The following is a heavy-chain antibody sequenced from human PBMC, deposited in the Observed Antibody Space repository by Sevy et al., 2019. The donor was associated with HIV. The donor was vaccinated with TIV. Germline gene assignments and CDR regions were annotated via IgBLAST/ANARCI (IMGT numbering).Heavy chain of an antibody. D-gene: IGHD6-6*01. Sequence: SETLSLTCAVSGYSISSGYYWGWIRQPPGRGLEWIGRIYHSGSTYYNPSLKSRVTISVDTSKNQFSLKVSSVTAADMAVYYCARHERDSGSYKNYYYYYYMDVWGKGTTVTVSS. V-gene: IGHV4-38-2*01. J-gene: IGHJ6*03. CDR2: IYHSGST. CDR1: GYSISSGYY. CDR3: ARHERDSGSYKNYYYYYYMDV.